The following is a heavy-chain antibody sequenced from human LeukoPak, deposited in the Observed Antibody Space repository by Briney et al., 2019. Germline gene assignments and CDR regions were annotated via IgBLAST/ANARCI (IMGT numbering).Heavy chain of an antibody. D-gene: IGHD2-2*02. Sequence: GGSLRLSCAASGFTFSSYAMSWVRQAPGKGLEWVSVISGSGGSTYYADSVKGRITISRDNSKDTLFLQLNSLTAADTAMYFCAKASVAIPQYCNSWGQGTLVTVSS. V-gene: IGHV3-23*01. CDR3: AKASVAIPQYCNS. CDR1: GFTFSSYA. J-gene: IGHJ5*02. CDR2: ISGSGGST.